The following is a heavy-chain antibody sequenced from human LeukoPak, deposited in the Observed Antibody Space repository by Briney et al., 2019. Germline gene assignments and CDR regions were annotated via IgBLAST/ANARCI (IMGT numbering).Heavy chain of an antibody. J-gene: IGHJ4*02. D-gene: IGHD5-18*01. V-gene: IGHV1-2*02. CDR2: INPNSGGT. CDR3: ARSDTAGLWLLGPGGVFDY. CDR1: GYTFTGYY. Sequence: EASVKVSCKASGYTFTGYYMHWVRQAPGQGLEWMGWINPNSGGTNYAQKFQGRVTMTRDTSISTAYMELSRLRSDDTAVYYCARSDTAGLWLLGPGGVFDYWGQGTLVTVSS.